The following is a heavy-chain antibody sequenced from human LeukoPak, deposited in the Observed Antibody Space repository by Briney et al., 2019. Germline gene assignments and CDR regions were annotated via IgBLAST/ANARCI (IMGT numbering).Heavy chain of an antibody. J-gene: IGHJ4*02. CDR3: AKARAAVVEAAINY. Sequence: GGSLRLSCAASGFNFSNYAMTWVRQAPGEGLEWVSTVNSNDRPYYADSAKGRFTISRDNSKNTLYLQMNTLRVEDTALYYCAKARAAVVEAAINYWGQGILVTVSP. D-gene: IGHD2-15*01. CDR2: VNSNDRP. V-gene: IGHV3-23*01. CDR1: GFNFSNYA.